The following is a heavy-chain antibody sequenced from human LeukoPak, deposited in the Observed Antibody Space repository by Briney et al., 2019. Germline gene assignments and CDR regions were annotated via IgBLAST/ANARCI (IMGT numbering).Heavy chain of an antibody. CDR1: GGSISSYY. Sequence: SETLSLTCTVSGGSISSYYWSRIRQPPGKGLEWIGYIYYSGSTNYNPSLKSRVTISVDTSKNQFSLKLSSVTAADTAVYYCARDQNYYGSGRWFDPWGQGTLVTVSS. J-gene: IGHJ5*02. V-gene: IGHV4-59*01. D-gene: IGHD3-10*01. CDR2: IYYSGST. CDR3: ARDQNYYGSGRWFDP.